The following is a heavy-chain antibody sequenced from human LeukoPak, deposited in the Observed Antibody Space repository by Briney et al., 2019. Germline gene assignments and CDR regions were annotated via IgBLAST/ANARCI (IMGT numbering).Heavy chain of an antibody. V-gene: IGHV1-8*03. CDR3: ARLGSSWDFDY. D-gene: IGHD6-13*01. CDR2: MNPNSGNT. Sequence: ASVKVSCKASGYTFTSYDINWVRQATGQGLEWMGWMNPNSGNTGYAQKFQGRVTITRNTSISTAYMELSSLRSEDTAVHYCARLGSSWDFDYWGQGTLVTVSS. CDR1: GYTFTSYD. J-gene: IGHJ4*02.